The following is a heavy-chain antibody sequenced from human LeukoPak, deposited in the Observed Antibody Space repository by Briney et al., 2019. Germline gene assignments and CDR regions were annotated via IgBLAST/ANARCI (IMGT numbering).Heavy chain of an antibody. Sequence: ASVKVSCKASGYTFTSYYMHWVRQAPGQGLEWMGIINPSGGSTSYAQKFQGRVTMTRDTSTSTVYMELSSLRSEDTAVYYCAREWDYGDYTVNYGMDAWGQGTTVTVSS. D-gene: IGHD4-17*01. CDR2: INPSGGST. J-gene: IGHJ6*02. CDR1: GYTFTSYY. V-gene: IGHV1-46*01. CDR3: AREWDYGDYTVNYGMDA.